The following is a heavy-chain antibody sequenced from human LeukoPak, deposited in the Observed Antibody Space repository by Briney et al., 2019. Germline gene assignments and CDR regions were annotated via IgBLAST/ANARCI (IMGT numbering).Heavy chain of an antibody. J-gene: IGHJ5*02. CDR3: ARVDIVVVPAAPRGGFDP. Sequence: GGSLRLSCAASGFTFSSYSMNLVRQAPGKGLEWVSSISSSSSYIYYADSVKGRFTISRDNAKNSLYLQMNSLRAEDTAVYYCARVDIVVVPAAPRGGFDPWGQGTLVTVSS. D-gene: IGHD2-2*01. V-gene: IGHV3-21*01. CDR2: ISSSSSYI. CDR1: GFTFSSYS.